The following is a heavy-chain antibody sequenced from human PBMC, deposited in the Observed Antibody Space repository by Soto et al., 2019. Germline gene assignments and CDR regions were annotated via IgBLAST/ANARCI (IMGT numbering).Heavy chain of an antibody. CDR3: AGGQYDFDY. J-gene: IGHJ4*02. V-gene: IGHV3-30*03. CDR1: GFPFSSYG. D-gene: IGHD2-15*01. Sequence: QVQLVESGGGVVQPGRSLRLSCAASGFPFSSYGMHWVRQAPGKGLDWVALISYDGTNQYYADSVKGRFTVSRDNSNNTLYVHMSSLRAWDTALYYCAGGQYDFDYCGQGTQVSVSS. CDR2: ISYDGTNQ.